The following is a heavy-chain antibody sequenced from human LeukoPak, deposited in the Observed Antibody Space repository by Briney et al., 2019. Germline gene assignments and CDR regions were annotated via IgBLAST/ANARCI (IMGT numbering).Heavy chain of an antibody. CDR3: ARGKVGVDWYFDF. CDR1: GYTFTGFY. CDR2: IKPNTGDT. V-gene: IGHV1-2*02. J-gene: IGHJ2*01. D-gene: IGHD2-15*01. Sequence: ASVKVSCKATGYTFTGFYLHWVRQAPGQGLGWMGWIKPNTGDTKYAQRFQGRVTMTRDTSISTAYMELSNLRSDDTAVYYCARGKVGVDWYFDFWGRGTLVSVSS.